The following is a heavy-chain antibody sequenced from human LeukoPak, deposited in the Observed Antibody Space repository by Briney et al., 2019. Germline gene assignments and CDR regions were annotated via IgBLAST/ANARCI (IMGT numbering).Heavy chain of an antibody. V-gene: IGHV1-46*01. Sequence: ASVKVSCKASGYTFTSYYMHWVRQAPGQGLEWMGIINPSGGSTSYAQKFQGRVTMTRDMSTSTVYMELSSLRSEDTAVYYCARDFSGYNWFDPWGQGTLVTVSS. CDR2: INPSGGST. CDR3: ARDFSGYNWFDP. J-gene: IGHJ5*02. D-gene: IGHD1-26*01. CDR1: GYTFTSYY.